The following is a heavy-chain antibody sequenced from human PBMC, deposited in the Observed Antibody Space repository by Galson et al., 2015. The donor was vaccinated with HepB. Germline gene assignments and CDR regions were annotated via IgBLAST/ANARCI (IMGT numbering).Heavy chain of an antibody. V-gene: IGHV1-18*04. J-gene: IGHJ4*02. CDR3: AVGYSSGWDSTQ. D-gene: IGHD6-19*01. Sequence: SVKVSCKASGYTFTSYGISWVRQAPGQGLEWMGWISAYNGNTNYAQKLQGRVTMTTDTSTSTAYMELRSLRSDDTVVYYCAVGYSSGWDSTQWGQGTLVTVSS. CDR2: ISAYNGNT. CDR1: GYTFTSYG.